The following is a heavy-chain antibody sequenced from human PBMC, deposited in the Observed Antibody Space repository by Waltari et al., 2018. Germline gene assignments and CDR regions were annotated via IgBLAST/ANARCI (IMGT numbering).Heavy chain of an antibody. CDR3: ARDRDPAADYYDSSGYYLF. Sequence: QVQLVQSGAEVKKPGASVKVSCKASGYTFTSYGIRWVLQAPGPGLEWMGWISAYNGNTNYAQKLQGRVTMTTDTSTSTAYMELRSLRSDDTAVYYCARDRDPAADYYDSSGYYLFWGQGTLVTVSS. CDR1: GYTFTSYG. J-gene: IGHJ4*02. CDR2: ISAYNGNT. D-gene: IGHD3-22*01. V-gene: IGHV1-18*01.